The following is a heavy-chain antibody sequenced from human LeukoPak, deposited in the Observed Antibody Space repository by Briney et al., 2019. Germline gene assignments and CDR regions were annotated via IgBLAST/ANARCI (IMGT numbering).Heavy chain of an antibody. CDR3: ARDEPFSSGWYRGLYYMDV. CDR2: IYTSGST. D-gene: IGHD6-19*01. V-gene: IGHV4-61*02. CDR1: GGSISSGSYY. Sequence: PSQTLSLTCTVSGGSISSGSYYWSWIRQPAGKGLEWIGRIYTSGSTNYNPSLKSRVTISVDTSKNQFSLKLSSVTAADTAVYYCARDEPFSSGWYRGLYYMDVWGKGTTVTVSS. J-gene: IGHJ6*03.